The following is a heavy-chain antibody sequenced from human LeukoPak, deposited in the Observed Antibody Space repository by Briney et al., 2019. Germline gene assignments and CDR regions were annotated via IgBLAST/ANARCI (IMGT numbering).Heavy chain of an antibody. CDR3: AHSPSSPPHYCSSTSCSYYFDY. D-gene: IGHD2-2*01. Sequence: KESGPTLVKPTQTLTLTCTFSGFSLSTSGVGVGWIRQPPGKALEWLALIYWNDDKRYSPSLKSRFTITKDTSKNQVVLTMTNMDPVDTATYYCAHSPSSPPHYCSSTSCSYYFDYWGRGTLVTVSS. CDR2: IYWNDDK. V-gene: IGHV2-5*01. CDR1: GFSLSTSGVG. J-gene: IGHJ4*02.